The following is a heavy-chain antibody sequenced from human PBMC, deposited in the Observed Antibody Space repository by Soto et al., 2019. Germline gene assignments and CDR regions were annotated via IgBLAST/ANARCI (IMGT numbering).Heavy chain of an antibody. Sequence: GGSLRLSCAASGFTFSSYAMSWVRQAPGKGLEWVSAISGSGGSTYYADSVKGRFTISRDNSKDTLYLQMNSLRAEDTAVYYSAKDLSRYSSGWYYFDYWGQGTLVTVSS. D-gene: IGHD6-19*01. V-gene: IGHV3-23*01. CDR1: GFTFSSYA. CDR2: ISGSGGST. J-gene: IGHJ4*02. CDR3: AKDLSRYSSGWYYFDY.